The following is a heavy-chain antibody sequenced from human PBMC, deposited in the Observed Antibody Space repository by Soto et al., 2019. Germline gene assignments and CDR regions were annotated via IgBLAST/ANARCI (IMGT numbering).Heavy chain of an antibody. Sequence: QVQLVQSGAEVKKPGASVNVSCKASGYTFTSYGISWVRQAPGQGLEWIGWISAYNGNTKFAQKVQGRVTMTTDTSTTTAYMYLRSLRSDDTAVYYCARDVLVGGTAMNYWGQGTLVTVSS. CDR3: ARDVLVGGTAMNY. CDR1: GYTFTSYG. V-gene: IGHV1-18*01. J-gene: IGHJ4*02. D-gene: IGHD1-26*01. CDR2: ISAYNGNT.